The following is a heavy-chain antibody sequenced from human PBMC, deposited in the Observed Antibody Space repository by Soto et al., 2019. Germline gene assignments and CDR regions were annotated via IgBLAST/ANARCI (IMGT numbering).Heavy chain of an antibody. J-gene: IGHJ5*02. CDR1: GDSVSSYSAA. CDR3: VRDRYSSSGWFDP. Sequence: PSQPLSLTCAISGDSVSSYSAAWNWIRQSPSGGLEWLGRTYYRSRFFSDYAESVKSRIIINPDTSKNQFSLQLKSVTPGDTAVYYCVRDRYSSSGWFDPWGQGTPVTVSS. V-gene: IGHV6-1*01. D-gene: IGHD3-10*01. CDR2: TYYRSRFFS.